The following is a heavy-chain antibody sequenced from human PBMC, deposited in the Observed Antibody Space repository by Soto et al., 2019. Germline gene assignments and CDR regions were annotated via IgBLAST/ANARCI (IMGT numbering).Heavy chain of an antibody. CDR2: IKKDGSET. J-gene: IGHJ6*02. CDR3: VRGSTGMDV. V-gene: IGHV3-7*05. CDR1: GFTFSYYG. D-gene: IGHD2-15*01. Sequence: EVQLVESGGGLVQPGGSLRLSCAASGFTFSYYGMSWVRQAPGKGLEWVANIKKDGSETYYVDSVKGRFTISRDNAQNSMYLHLSSLRDGDTAVYYCVRGSTGMDVWGQGTTVTVSS.